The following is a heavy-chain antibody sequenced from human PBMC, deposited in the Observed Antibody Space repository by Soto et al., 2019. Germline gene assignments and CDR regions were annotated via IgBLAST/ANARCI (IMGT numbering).Heavy chain of an antibody. Sequence: SSETLSLTCTVSGGSISSGCYYWSWIRQHPGKGLEWIGYIYYSGSTYYNPSLKSRVTISVDTSKNQFSLKLSSVTAADKAVYYCARDIYGSDPLAFDIWGQGTIFTVSS. V-gene: IGHV4-31*03. J-gene: IGHJ3*02. CDR1: GGSISSGCYY. CDR2: IYYSGST. CDR3: ARDIYGSDPLAFDI. D-gene: IGHD3-10*01.